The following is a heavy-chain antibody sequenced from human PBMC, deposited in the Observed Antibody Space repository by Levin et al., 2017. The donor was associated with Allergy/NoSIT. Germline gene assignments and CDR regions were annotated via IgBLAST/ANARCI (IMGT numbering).Heavy chain of an antibody. V-gene: IGHV3-30*18. J-gene: IGHJ4*02. D-gene: IGHD3-10*01. CDR3: AKEGGRYGSGSVCFGYFDY. CDR1: GFTFSNYG. Sequence: GGSLRLSCAASGFTFSNYGMHWVRQAPGKGLEWVAVISYDESNKYYTDSVKGRFTISRDNSKNTLYLQMNSLRAEDTAVYYCAKEGGRYGSGSVCFGYFDYWGQGTLVTVAS. CDR2: ISYDESNK.